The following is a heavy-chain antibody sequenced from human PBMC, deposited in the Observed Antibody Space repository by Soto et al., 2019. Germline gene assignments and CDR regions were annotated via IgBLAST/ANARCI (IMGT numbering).Heavy chain of an antibody. D-gene: IGHD6-13*01. J-gene: IGHJ4*02. CDR3: ASIAAAGTLFGSFDY. CDR2: ISGSGGST. V-gene: IGHV3-23*01. Sequence: EVQLLESGGGLVQPGGSLRLSCAASEFTFSSDAMSWVRQAPGKGLEWVSAISGSGGSTSYADPVKGRFTISRDNSKNTLYLQMNSLRAEDTAVYYCASIAAAGTLFGSFDYWGQGTLVTVSS. CDR1: EFTFSSDA.